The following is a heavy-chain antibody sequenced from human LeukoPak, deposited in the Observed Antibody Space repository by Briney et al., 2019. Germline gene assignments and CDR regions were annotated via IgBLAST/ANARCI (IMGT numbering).Heavy chain of an antibody. J-gene: IGHJ3*02. Sequence: PGRSLRLSCAASGFTFSSYGMHWVRQAPGKGLEWVAVISYDGSNKYYADSVKGRFTISRDNSKNTLYLQMNSLRAEDTAVYYCAKEVPFHDAFDIWGQGTMVTVSS. CDR2: ISYDGSNK. CDR1: GFTFSSYG. V-gene: IGHV3-30*18. CDR3: AKEVPFHDAFDI.